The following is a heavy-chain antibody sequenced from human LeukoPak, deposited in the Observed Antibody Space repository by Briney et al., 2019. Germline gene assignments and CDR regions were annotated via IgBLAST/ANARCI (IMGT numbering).Heavy chain of an antibody. CDR3: ARAAPPITMVRGVIAILFDY. V-gene: IGHV1-2*02. J-gene: IGHJ4*02. CDR2: INPNSGGT. D-gene: IGHD3-10*01. CDR1: GYTFTGYY. Sequence: ASVKVSCKASGYTFTGYYMHWVRQAPGQGLGWMGWINPNSGGTNYAQKFQGRVTMTRDTSISTAYMELSRLRSDDTAVYYCARAAPPITMVRGVIAILFDYWGQGTLVTVSS.